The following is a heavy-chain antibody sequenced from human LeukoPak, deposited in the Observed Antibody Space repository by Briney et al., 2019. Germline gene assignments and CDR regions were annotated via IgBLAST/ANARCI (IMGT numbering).Heavy chain of an antibody. CDR3: ASNLAAAGTSRYFQH. CDR2: IYSGGST. J-gene: IGHJ1*01. D-gene: IGHD6-13*01. V-gene: IGHV3-53*01. CDR1: GFTVSSNY. Sequence: GGSLRLSCAASGFTVSSNYMSWVRQPPGKGLEWVSVIYSGGSTYYADSVKGRFTISRDNSKNTLYLQMNSLRAEDTAVYYCASNLAAAGTSRYFQHWGQGTLVTVSS.